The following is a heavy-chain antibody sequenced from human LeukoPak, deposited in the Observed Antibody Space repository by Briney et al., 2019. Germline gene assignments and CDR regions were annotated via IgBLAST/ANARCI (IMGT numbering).Heavy chain of an antibody. J-gene: IGHJ4*02. CDR3: TRDMITFGGVNSNY. V-gene: IGHV3-73*01. D-gene: IGHD3-16*01. CDR1: GFTFSGSA. CDR2: IRSKANSYAT. Sequence: PGGSLRLSCAASGFTFSGSAMHWVRQASGKGLEWVGRIRSKANSYATAYAASVKGRFTISRDDSKNTAYLQMNSLKTEDTAVYYCTRDMITFGGVNSNYWGQGTLVTVSS.